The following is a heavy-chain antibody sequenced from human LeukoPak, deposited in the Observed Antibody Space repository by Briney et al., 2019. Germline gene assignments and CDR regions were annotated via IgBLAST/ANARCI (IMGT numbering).Heavy chain of an antibody. CDR2: IYHSGST. CDR1: GGSISSGGYY. D-gene: IGHD3-3*01. J-gene: IGHJ4*02. Sequence: SETLSLTCTVSGGSISSGGYYWSWIRQPPGKGLERIGYIYHSGSTYYNPSLKSRVTISVDTSKNQFSLKLSSVTAADTAVYYCARADFGVIMIYWGQGTLVTVSS. V-gene: IGHV4-30-2*01. CDR3: ARADFGVIMIY.